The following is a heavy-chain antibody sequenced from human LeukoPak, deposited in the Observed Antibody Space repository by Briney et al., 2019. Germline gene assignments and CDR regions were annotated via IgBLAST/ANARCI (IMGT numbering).Heavy chain of an antibody. D-gene: IGHD1-26*01. CDR3: ARAVVGATQFDY. CDR2: IYYSGTT. J-gene: IGHJ4*02. V-gene: IGHV4-30-4*08. Sequence: SQTLSLTCTVSGGSISSGDYYWSWLRQPPGKGLEWIGYIYYSGTTYYNPSLKSRVTISVDTSKNQFSLKLSSVTAADTAVYYCARAVVGATQFDYWGQATLVTVCS. CDR1: GGSISSGDYY.